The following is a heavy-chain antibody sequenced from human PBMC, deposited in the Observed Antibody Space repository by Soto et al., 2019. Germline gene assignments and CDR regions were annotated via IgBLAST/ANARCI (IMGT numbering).Heavy chain of an antibody. CDR1: GAYVSDFS. D-gene: IGHD1-1*01. V-gene: IGHV4-4*07. CDR3: ARESGENWTPEAP. J-gene: IGHJ5*02. Sequence: QVQQLESGPGLVKPWDTLSLTCTVSGAYVSDFSWSWIRQPAGKGLEWIGRITVNGITQYTPSFRRRVTRPRDTARNQFSRNLRAATAGDTALDSGARESGENWTPEAPWGRGTLVTVSS. CDR2: ITVNGIT.